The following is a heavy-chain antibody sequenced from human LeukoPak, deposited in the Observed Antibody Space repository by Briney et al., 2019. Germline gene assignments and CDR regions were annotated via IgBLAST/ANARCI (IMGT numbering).Heavy chain of an antibody. V-gene: IGHV3-23*01. CDR2: ISGSGGST. D-gene: IGHD6-6*01. CDR3: ARSSGSMDV. Sequence: PGGSLRLSCAASGFTFSSYAMSWVRQAPGKGLEWVSAISGSGGSTYYADSVKGRFTISRDNAKNSLYLQMNSLRAEDTAVYYCARSSGSMDVWGQGTTVTVSS. J-gene: IGHJ6*02. CDR1: GFTFSSYA.